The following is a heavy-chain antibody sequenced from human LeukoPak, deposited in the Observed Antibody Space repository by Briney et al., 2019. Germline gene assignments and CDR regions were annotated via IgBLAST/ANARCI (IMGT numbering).Heavy chain of an antibody. CDR2: IKQDGSEK. CDR3: ARDLTTSDN. Sequence: PGGSLRLSCAASGFTFSSYWMNWVRQAPGKGLEWVANIKQDGSEKYYVDSVKGRFTISRDNAKNTLYLQMNSLRDEDTALYYCARDLTTSDNWGQGTLVTVSS. D-gene: IGHD1/OR15-1a*01. V-gene: IGHV3-7*05. J-gene: IGHJ4*02. CDR1: GFTFSSYW.